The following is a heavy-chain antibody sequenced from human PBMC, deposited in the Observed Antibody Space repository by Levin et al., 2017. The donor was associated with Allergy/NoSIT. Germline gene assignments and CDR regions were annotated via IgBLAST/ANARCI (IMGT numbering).Heavy chain of an antibody. CDR2: ISGSGGST. Sequence: PGGSLRLSCAASGFTFSSYAMSWVRQAPGKGLEWVSAISGSGGSTYYADSVKGRFTISRDNSKNTLYLQMNSLRAEDTAVYYCAKDFYTIFGVVIITGGLMKNWFDPWGQGTLVTVSS. D-gene: IGHD3-3*01. J-gene: IGHJ5*02. CDR3: AKDFYTIFGVVIITGGLMKNWFDP. V-gene: IGHV3-23*01. CDR1: GFTFSSYA.